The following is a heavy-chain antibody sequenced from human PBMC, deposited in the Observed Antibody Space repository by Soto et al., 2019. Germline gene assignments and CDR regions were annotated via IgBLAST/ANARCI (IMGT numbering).Heavy chain of an antibody. CDR2: ISSSSSTI. Sequence: GGSLRLSCAASGFTFSIYSMNWVRQAPGKGLEWVSYISSSSSTIYYADSVKGRFTISRDNAKNSLYLQMNSLRDEDTAVYYCAGGGDSYYYYYGMDVWGQGTTVTVSS. CDR1: GFTFSIYS. J-gene: IGHJ6*02. D-gene: IGHD4-17*01. CDR3: AGGGDSYYYYYGMDV. V-gene: IGHV3-48*02.